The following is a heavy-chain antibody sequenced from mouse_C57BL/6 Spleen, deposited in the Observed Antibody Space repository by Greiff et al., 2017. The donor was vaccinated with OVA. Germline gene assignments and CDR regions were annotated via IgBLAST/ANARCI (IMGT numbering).Heavy chain of an antibody. J-gene: IGHJ1*03. CDR1: GYTFTSYW. CDR2: IYPGSGST. CDR3: ARLYYGSSYWYFDV. V-gene: IGHV1-55*01. D-gene: IGHD1-1*01. Sequence: VKLQQPGAELVKPGASVKMSCKASGYTFTSYWITWVKQRPGQGLEWIGDIYPGSGSTNYNEKFKSKATLTVDTSSSTAYMQLSSLTSEDSAVYYCARLYYGSSYWYFDVWGTGTTVTVSS.